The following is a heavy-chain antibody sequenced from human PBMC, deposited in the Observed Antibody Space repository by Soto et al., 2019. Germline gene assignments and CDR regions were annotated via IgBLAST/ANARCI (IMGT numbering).Heavy chain of an antibody. J-gene: IGHJ5*02. Sequence: PSETLSLTCAVSGGSISSGGYSWSWIRPPPGKGLEWIGYTYHSGSTYYNPSLKSRVTISVDRSKNQFSLKLSSVTAADTAAYYCASVGYNWNYNWFDPWGQGTLVTVSS. V-gene: IGHV4-30-2*01. CDR1: GGSISSGGYS. CDR2: TYHSGST. D-gene: IGHD1-7*01. CDR3: ASVGYNWNYNWFDP.